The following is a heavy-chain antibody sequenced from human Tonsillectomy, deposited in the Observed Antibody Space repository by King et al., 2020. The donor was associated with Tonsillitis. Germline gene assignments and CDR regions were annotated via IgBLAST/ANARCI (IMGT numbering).Heavy chain of an antibody. CDR2: IYYSGST. CDR3: ARQEITLAAAVDY. Sequence: QLQESGPGLVKPSETLSLTCTVSGGSISSSSYYWGWIRQPPGKGLEWIGSIYYSGSTYYNPSLKSRDTISVDTSKNQFSLKLSPVTAADTAVYYCARQEITLAAAVDYWGQGTLVTVSS. D-gene: IGHD6-13*01. J-gene: IGHJ4*02. CDR1: GGSISSSSYY. V-gene: IGHV4-39*01.